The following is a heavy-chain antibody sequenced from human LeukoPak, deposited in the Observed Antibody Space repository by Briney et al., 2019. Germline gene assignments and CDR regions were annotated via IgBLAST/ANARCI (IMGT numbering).Heavy chain of an antibody. J-gene: IGHJ4*02. V-gene: IGHV4-31*03. Sequence: SETLSLTCTVSGGSISSGGYYWSWIRQHPGKGLEWIGYIYYSGSTYYNPSLKSRVTISVDTSKNQFSLKLSSVTAADTAVYYCARALYDSSGYYYVPAYYFDYWGQGTLVTVSS. CDR3: ARALYDSSGYYYVPAYYFDY. D-gene: IGHD3-22*01. CDR1: GGSISSGGYY. CDR2: IYYSGST.